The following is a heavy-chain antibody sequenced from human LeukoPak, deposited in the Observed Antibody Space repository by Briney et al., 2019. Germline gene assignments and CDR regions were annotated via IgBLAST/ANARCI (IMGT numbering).Heavy chain of an antibody. CDR2: ITGNAGDR. J-gene: IGHJ4*02. D-gene: IGHD3-16*01. V-gene: IGHV3-23*01. Sequence: PGGSLRLSCAASGFTFTSYNMAWVRQFPGKGLEWVSAITGNAGDRHYAESVRGRFTISRDTSKNTVYLQLNSLRVEDTAIFYCAREVAMVPIIIIDNWGQGILVTVSS. CDR3: AREVAMVPIIIIDN. CDR1: GFTFTSYN.